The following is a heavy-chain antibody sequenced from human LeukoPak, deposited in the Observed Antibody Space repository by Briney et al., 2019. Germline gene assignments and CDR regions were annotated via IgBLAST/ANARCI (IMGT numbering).Heavy chain of an antibody. J-gene: IGHJ3*02. D-gene: IGHD2-2*01. CDR3: AREYCSSSSCYFGAFDI. CDR2: MYYSGIT. V-gene: IGHV4-39*07. Sequence: WVRQAPGKGLEWIGSMYYSGITYYNPSLKSRVTISVDTSKNQFSLKLSSVTAADTAVYYCAREYCSSSSCYFGAFDIWGQGTMVTVSS.